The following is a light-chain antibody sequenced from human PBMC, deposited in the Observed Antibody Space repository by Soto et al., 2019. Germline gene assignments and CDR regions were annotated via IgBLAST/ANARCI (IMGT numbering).Light chain of an antibody. CDR3: QQYGRSPWT. Sequence: EIVLTQSPGTLSLSPCERATLSFSASQSISSSYLAWYQQKPGQAPGLLIYGASSRATGIPDRFSGSGSGTDFTLTISRLEPEDFAVYYCQQYGRSPWTFGQGTKVDIK. CDR1: QSISSSY. CDR2: GAS. V-gene: IGKV3-20*01. J-gene: IGKJ1*01.